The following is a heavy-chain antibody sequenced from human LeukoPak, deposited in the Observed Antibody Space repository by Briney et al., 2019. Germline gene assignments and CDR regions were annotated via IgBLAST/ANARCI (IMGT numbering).Heavy chain of an antibody. V-gene: IGHV4-30-2*01. J-gene: IGHJ4*02. D-gene: IGHD1-14*01. CDR3: ARDPGDRLDY. Sequence: LRLSCAASGFTFSSYSMNWIRQPPGKGLEWIGYIYHSGSTYYNPSLKSRVTISVDRSKNQFSLKLTSVTAADTAVYYCARDPGDRLDYWGQGTLVTVSS. CDR2: IYHSGST. CDR1: GFTFSSYS.